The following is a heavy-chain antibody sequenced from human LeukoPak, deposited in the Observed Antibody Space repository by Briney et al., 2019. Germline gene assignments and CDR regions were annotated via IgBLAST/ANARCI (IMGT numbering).Heavy chain of an antibody. CDR1: GFTFSSYG. CDR2: IWYDGSNK. Sequence: GGSLRLSCAASGFTFSSYGMHWVRQAPGKGLEWVAVIWYDGSNKYYADSVKGRFTISRDNSKNTLYLQMNSLRVEDTAVYYCAREHTRAATGTHWFGPWGQGTVVTVSS. J-gene: IGHJ5*02. CDR3: AREHTRAATGTHWFGP. V-gene: IGHV3-33*01. D-gene: IGHD1-1*01.